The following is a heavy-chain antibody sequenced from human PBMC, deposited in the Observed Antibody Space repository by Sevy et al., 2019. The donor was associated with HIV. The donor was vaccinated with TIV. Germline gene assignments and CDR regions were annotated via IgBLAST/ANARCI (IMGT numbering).Heavy chain of an antibody. D-gene: IGHD6-19*01. CDR2: IIPIFGTT. V-gene: IGHV1-69*13. CDR3: ARLTVAGLGGWFDT. CDR1: GGTFNRYA. J-gene: IGHJ5*01. Sequence: ASVKVSCKASGGTFNRYAISWVRQAPGHGLEWLGGIIPIFGTTNYAQKFQGRVTITADESTSTAYMEVSSLRSEDTAVYYCARLTVAGLGGWFDTWGHGTLVTVS.